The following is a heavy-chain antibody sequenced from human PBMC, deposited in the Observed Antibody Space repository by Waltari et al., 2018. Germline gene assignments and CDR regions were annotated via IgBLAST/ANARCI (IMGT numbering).Heavy chain of an antibody. CDR2: IYYSGST. CDR3: ARHDLSGFLGDSLNFDY. V-gene: IGHV4-39*01. Sequence: QLQLQESGPGLVKPSETLSLTCTVSGGSISSSSYYWGWIRQPQGKGLEWIGSIYYSGSTYYNPSLKSRVTISVDTSKNQFSLKLSSVTAADTAVYYCARHDLSGFLGDSLNFDYWGQGTLVTVSS. D-gene: IGHD3-16*01. CDR1: GGSISSSSYY. J-gene: IGHJ4*02.